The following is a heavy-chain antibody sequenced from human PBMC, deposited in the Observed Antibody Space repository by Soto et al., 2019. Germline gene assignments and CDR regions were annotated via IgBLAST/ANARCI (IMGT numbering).Heavy chain of an antibody. CDR1: GGSISSGGYY. J-gene: IGHJ4*02. D-gene: IGHD3-10*01. CDR3: ARGYGGHYYFDY. V-gene: IGHV4-31*03. Sequence: LSLTCTVSGGSISSGGYYWSWIRQHPGKGLEWIGYIYYSGSTYYNPSLKSRVTISVDTSKNQFSLKLSSVTAADTAVYYCARGYGGHYYFDYWGQGTLVTVSS. CDR2: IYYSGST.